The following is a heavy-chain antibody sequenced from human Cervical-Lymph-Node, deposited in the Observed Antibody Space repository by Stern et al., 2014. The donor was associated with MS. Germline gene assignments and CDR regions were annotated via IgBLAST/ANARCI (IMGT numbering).Heavy chain of an antibody. CDR1: GFSFSTHG. Sequence: QMQLVQSGGGVVQPGMSLRLSCAASGFSFSTHGMHWVRQAPGKGLEWVSVIWFDENNRSYADSVKGRFTISRDNSKNMLYLQMNSLGAEDTAVYFCASTQIGEGDSSGYDLDYWGQGTLVTVSS. CDR3: ASTQIGEGDSSGYDLDY. V-gene: IGHV3-33*01. CDR2: IWFDENNR. J-gene: IGHJ4*02. D-gene: IGHD3-22*01.